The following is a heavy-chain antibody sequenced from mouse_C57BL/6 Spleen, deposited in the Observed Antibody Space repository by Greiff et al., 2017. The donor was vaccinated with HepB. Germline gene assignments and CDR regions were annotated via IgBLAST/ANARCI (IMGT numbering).Heavy chain of an antibody. J-gene: IGHJ2*01. CDR2: IYPGNSDT. D-gene: IGHD1-1*01. Sequence: VQLQQSGTVLARPGASVKMSCKTSGYTFTSYWMHWVKQRPGQGLEWIGAIYPGNSDTSYNQKLKGKAKLNAVTSASTAYMELSSLKNEDSAVYYCTRAGGSGDYWGQGTTLTGSS. CDR1: GYTFTSYW. CDR3: TRAGGSGDY. V-gene: IGHV1-5*01.